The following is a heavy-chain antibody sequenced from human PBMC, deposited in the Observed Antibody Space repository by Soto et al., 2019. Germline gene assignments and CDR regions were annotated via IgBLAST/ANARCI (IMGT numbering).Heavy chain of an antibody. J-gene: IGHJ5*02. CDR1: GGSVSSGSYY. CDR2: IYYSGST. CDR3: ARKAAAGLNWFDP. Sequence: PSETLSLTCTVSGGSVSSGSYYWSWIRQPPGKGLEWIGYIYYSGSTNYNPSLKSRVTISVDTSKNQFSLKLSSVTAADTAVYYCARKAAAGLNWFDPWGQGTLVTVSS. V-gene: IGHV4-61*01. D-gene: IGHD6-13*01.